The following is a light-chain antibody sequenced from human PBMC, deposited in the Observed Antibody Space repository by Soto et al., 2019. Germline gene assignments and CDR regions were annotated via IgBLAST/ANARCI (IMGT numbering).Light chain of an antibody. Sequence: LTQPHSVSESPGKTVTISCTRSSGSIATNYVQWYQHRPGSAPTTVIYEDNQRPSGVPDRFSGSIDSSFNSASLTISGLKTEDEADYYCQSYDTTIDVVFGGGTKVTVL. J-gene: IGLJ2*01. V-gene: IGLV6-57*04. CDR1: SGSIATNY. CDR2: EDN. CDR3: QSYDTTIDVV.